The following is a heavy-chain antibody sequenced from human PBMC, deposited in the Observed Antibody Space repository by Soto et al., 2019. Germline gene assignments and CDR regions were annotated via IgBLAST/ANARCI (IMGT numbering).Heavy chain of an antibody. CDR1: GGSTNNNGYF. CDR2: IYNSGST. Sequence: QVQLQESGPGVVEPSQTLSLTCTVSGGSTNNNGYFWSWIRQPPGSGLEWIGHIYNSGSTYSNPSLKXRXTXSXXTSKNQFSLKLSSVTAADTAVYYCARGPSGDKVDYWGQGTLVTVSS. V-gene: IGHV4-30-4*01. J-gene: IGHJ4*02. CDR3: ARGPSGDKVDY. D-gene: IGHD1-26*01.